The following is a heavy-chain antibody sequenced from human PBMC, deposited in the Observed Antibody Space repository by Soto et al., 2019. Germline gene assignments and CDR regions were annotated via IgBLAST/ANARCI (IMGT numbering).Heavy chain of an antibody. CDR1: GFTFTSSA. D-gene: IGHD6-19*01. CDR3: ATGMMGAVAGTDDAFDI. Sequence: SVKVSCKASGFTFTSSAVQWVRQARGQRLEWIGWIVVGSGNTNYAQKFQERVTITRDMSTSTAYMELSSLRSEDTAVYYCATGMMGAVAGTDDAFDIWGQGTMVTVS. CDR2: IVVGSGNT. J-gene: IGHJ3*02. V-gene: IGHV1-58*01.